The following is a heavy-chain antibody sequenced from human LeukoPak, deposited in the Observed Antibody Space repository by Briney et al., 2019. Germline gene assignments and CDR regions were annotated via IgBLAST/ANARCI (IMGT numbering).Heavy chain of an antibody. Sequence: GGSLRLSCAASGFTFSSYGMHWVRQAPGKGLEWVAVIWYDGSNKYYADSVKGRFTISRDASKNTLFLQMNSLRADDTAVYYCARKTDSSGSGDYWGQGTLVTVSS. V-gene: IGHV3-33*01. CDR1: GFTFSSYG. CDR2: IWYDGSNK. CDR3: ARKTDSSGSGDY. J-gene: IGHJ4*02. D-gene: IGHD3-22*01.